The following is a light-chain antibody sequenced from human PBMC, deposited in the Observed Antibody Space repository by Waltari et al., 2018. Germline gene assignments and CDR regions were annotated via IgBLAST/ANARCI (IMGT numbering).Light chain of an antibody. CDR1: SSSIGAGYA. Sequence: QSVLTQPPSVSGAPGQRVTLSCTGSSSSIGAGYAVNWYQQLSGTAPKLPGYGNNNRPAGVPDRCSGSKSGTSAARAITGLQAEDGADYYCQSYDSSLSGSVFGGGTILTVL. CDR3: QSYDSSLSGSV. V-gene: IGLV1-40*01. J-gene: IGLJ2*01. CDR2: GNN.